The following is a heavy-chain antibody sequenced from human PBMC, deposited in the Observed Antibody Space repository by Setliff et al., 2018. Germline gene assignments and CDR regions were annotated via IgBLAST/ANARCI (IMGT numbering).Heavy chain of an antibody. CDR2: IIPILGIA. CDR3: ASSYDSSGYYASTYYYYYYMDV. D-gene: IGHD3-22*01. J-gene: IGHJ6*03. Sequence: ASVKVSCKASGGTFSSYAISWVRQAPGQGLEWMGGIIPILGIANYAQKFQGRVTITTDESTSTAYMELSSLRSEDTAVYYCASSYDSSGYYASTYYYYYYMDVWGKGTTVTVS. CDR1: GGTFSSYA. V-gene: IGHV1-69*10.